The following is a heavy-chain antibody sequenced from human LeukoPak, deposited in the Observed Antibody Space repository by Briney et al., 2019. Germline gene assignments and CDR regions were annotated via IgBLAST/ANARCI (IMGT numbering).Heavy chain of an antibody. CDR1: GYTFTGYY. CDR2: INPNSGGT. D-gene: IGHD6-19*01. CDR3: ARDRRGGSGWYIGFY. Sequence: ASVKVSCKASGYTFTGYYMHWVRQAPGQGLEWMGWINPNSGGTNYAQKFQGRVTMTRDTSISTAYMELSRLRSDDTAVYYCARDRRGGSGWYIGFYWGQGTLVTVSS. J-gene: IGHJ4*02. V-gene: IGHV1-2*02.